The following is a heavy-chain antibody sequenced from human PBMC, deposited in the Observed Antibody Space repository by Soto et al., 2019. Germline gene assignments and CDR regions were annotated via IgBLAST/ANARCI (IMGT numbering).Heavy chain of an antibody. CDR3: AKDISRRRGTGRTAEYMDV. CDR2: IDWKNNSI. Sequence: EVRLVESGGGLVQPGRSLRLSCAASGFKFEDYALHWVRQAPGKGLEWVSGIDWKNNSILYADSVKGRFTISRDNAKNSLFLQMDGLLPEDRAIYYCAKDISRRRGTGRTAEYMDVWGRGTTVTVSS. CDR1: GFKFEDYA. J-gene: IGHJ6*03. V-gene: IGHV3-9*01.